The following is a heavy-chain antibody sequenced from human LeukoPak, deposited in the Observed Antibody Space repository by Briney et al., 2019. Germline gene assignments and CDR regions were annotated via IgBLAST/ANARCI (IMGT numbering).Heavy chain of an antibody. CDR1: GYRFTSYG. Sequence: GASVKVSCKASGYRFTSYGISWVRQAPGQGLEWMGWISTYNGDTSYAQILQGRLTTTKDTSTSTVYMELRSLRSDDTAIYYCARGRIAAAGTGWFDPWGQGTLVTVSS. J-gene: IGHJ5*02. CDR2: ISTYNGDT. D-gene: IGHD6-13*01. V-gene: IGHV1-18*01. CDR3: ARGRIAAAGTGWFDP.